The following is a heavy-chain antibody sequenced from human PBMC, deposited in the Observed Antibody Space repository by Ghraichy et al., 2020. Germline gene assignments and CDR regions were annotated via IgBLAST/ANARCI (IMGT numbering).Heavy chain of an antibody. CDR1: GGSISSYY. Sequence: SETLSLTCTVSGGSISSYYWSWIRQPPGKGLEWIGYIYYSGSTNYNPSLKSQVTISVDTSKNQFSLKLSSVTAADTAVYYCARDVGGIAAAGHDAFDIWGQGTMVTVSS. V-gene: IGHV4-59*01. CDR3: ARDVGGIAAAGHDAFDI. D-gene: IGHD6-13*01. CDR2: IYYSGST. J-gene: IGHJ3*02.